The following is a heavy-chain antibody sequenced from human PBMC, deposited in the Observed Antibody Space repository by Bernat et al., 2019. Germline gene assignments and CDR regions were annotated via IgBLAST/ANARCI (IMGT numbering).Heavy chain of an antibody. Sequence: QVQLVQSGAEVKKPGSSVKVSCKASGGTFSSYAISWLRQAPGQGLEWMGGIIPIFGTANYAQKFKGRVMITADESTSTAYMELSSLRSEDRAVYYCAVAWYGSASKFAYWGQGTLVTVSS. V-gene: IGHV1-69*01. CDR3: AVAWYGSASKFAY. CDR1: GGTFSSYA. CDR2: IIPIFGTA. D-gene: IGHD6-6*01. J-gene: IGHJ4*02.